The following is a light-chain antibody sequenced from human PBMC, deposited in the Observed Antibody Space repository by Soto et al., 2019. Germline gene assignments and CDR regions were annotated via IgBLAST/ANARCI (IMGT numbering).Light chain of an antibody. V-gene: IGKV3-20*01. J-gene: IGKJ3*01. CDR1: QSVSSSY. CDR2: GAS. Sequence: EIVLTQSPGTLSLSPGERATLSCRASQSVSSSYLAWYQQKPGQAPRLLIYGASSRATGIPDRFSGSGSGTDFTLTISRLEPEDFAVYYCQQYGSSPLFTFGHGTKGDIK. CDR3: QQYGSSPLFT.